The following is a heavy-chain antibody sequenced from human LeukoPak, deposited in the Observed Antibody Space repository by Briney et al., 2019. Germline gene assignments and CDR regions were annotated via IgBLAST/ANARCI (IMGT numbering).Heavy chain of an antibody. Sequence: GGSLRLSCAASGFTFSSYGMSWVRQAPGKGQEWVSAISGSGGSTYYADSVKGRFTISRDNSKNTLYLQMNSLRAEDTAVYYCARRLGLRWDLQAFDIWGQGTMVTVPS. CDR2: ISGSGGST. CDR1: GFTFSSYG. V-gene: IGHV3-23*01. J-gene: IGHJ3*02. D-gene: IGHD4-23*01. CDR3: ARRLGLRWDLQAFDI.